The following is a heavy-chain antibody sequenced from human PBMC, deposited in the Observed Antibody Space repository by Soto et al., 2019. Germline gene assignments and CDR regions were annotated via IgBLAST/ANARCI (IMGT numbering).Heavy chain of an antibody. J-gene: IGHJ3*02. V-gene: IGHV3-30*03. CDR1: GFTFSSYG. Sequence: GGSLRLSCAASGFTFSSYGMHWVRQAPGKGLEWVAVISYDGSNKYYADSVKGRFTISRGNSKNTLYLQMNSLRAEDTAVYYRATDFERAHDAFDIWGQGTMVTVSS. CDR3: ATDFERAHDAFDI. D-gene: IGHD3-9*01. CDR2: ISYDGSNK.